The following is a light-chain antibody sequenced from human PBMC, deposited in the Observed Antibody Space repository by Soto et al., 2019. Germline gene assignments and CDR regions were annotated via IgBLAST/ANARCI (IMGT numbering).Light chain of an antibody. V-gene: IGLV3-21*04. CDR1: NIGGKT. CDR3: HVWDSSRDHVV. Sequence: SYELTQPPSVSVAPGKTASITCGGNNIGGKTVHWFQQKPGQAPVVVLYYDTHRPSGIPERFSGSNSVNTATLTNSRVEAGDEADYYCHVWDSSRDHVVFGGGTKLTVL. CDR2: YDT. J-gene: IGLJ3*02.